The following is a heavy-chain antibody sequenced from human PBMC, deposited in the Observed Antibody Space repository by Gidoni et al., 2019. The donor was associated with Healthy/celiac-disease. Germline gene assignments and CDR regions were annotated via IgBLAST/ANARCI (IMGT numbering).Heavy chain of an antibody. J-gene: IGHJ4*02. V-gene: IGHV3-33*01. Sequence: QVQLVESGGGVVQPGRSLRLSCAASGFTFSSYGMHWVRQAPGKGLGWVAVIWYDGSNKYYADSVKGRFTISRDNSKNTLYLQMNSLRAEDTAVYYCARYCSGGSCQPFDYWGQGTLVTVSS. CDR3: ARYCSGGSCQPFDY. D-gene: IGHD2-15*01. CDR2: IWYDGSNK. CDR1: GFTFSSYG.